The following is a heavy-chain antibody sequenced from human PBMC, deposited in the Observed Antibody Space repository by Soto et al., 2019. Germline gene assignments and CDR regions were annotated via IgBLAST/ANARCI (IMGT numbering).Heavy chain of an antibody. V-gene: IGHV1-3*05. CDR3: ARAVAVPADFDY. CDR1: GYTFTDYA. Sequence: QVQLVQSGAEEKKPGASVKVSCKASGYTFTDYAMHWVRQAPGQRLAWMGWINAGNGNTKYSQNFQGRVTITRDTSASTAYMELSSLRSEDTAVYYCARAVAVPADFDYWGQGTLVTVSS. J-gene: IGHJ4*02. D-gene: IGHD6-19*01. CDR2: INAGNGNT.